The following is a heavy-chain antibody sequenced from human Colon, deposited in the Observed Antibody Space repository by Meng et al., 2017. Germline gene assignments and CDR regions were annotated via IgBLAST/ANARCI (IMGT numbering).Heavy chain of an antibody. CDR1: GGSFSGYY. D-gene: IGHD3-16*01. V-gene: IGHV4-34*01. CDR3: ARGIPFEGPYYGY. J-gene: IGHJ4*02. CDR2: INHSGST. Sequence: QVQLRQWGAGLLKPSETLSLTCAVYGGSFSGYYWSWIRQPPGKGLEWIGEINHSGSTNYNPSLKSRVTISVDTSKNQFSLKLSSVTAADTAVYYCARGIPFEGPYYGYWGQGTLVTVSS.